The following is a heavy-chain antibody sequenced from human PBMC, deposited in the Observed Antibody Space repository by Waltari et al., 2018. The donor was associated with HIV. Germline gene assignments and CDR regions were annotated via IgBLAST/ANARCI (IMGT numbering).Heavy chain of an antibody. CDR2: ISYDGSNK. J-gene: IGHJ4*02. CDR1: GFTFSSFA. CDR3: ARDGQQLVPFDY. Sequence: QVQLVESGGGVVQPGRSLRLSCAAPGFTFSSFAMQWVRQAPGKGLEWVAVISYDGSNKYYADSVKGRFTISRDNSKNTLYLQMNSLRAEDTAVYYCARDGQQLVPFDYWGQGTLVTVSS. V-gene: IGHV3-30*04. D-gene: IGHD6-13*01.